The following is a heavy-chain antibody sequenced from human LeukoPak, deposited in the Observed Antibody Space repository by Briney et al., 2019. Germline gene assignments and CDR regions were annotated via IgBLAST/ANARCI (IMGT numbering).Heavy chain of an antibody. D-gene: IGHD2-8*02. J-gene: IGHJ4*02. CDR2: IYYSGST. CDR3: ARVSGAGYDGRGVFDY. CDR1: GGSISTYY. V-gene: IGHV4-59*01. Sequence: TSETLSLTCTASGGSISTYYWSWIRQPPGKGLEWIGYIYYSGSTNYNPSLKSRVTISVDTSKNQFSLKLSSVTAADTAVYYCARVSGAGYDGRGVFDYWGQGTLVTVSS.